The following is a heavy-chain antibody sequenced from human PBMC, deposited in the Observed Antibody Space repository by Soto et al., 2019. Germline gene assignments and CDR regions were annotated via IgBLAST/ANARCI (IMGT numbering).Heavy chain of an antibody. V-gene: IGHV3-7*03. J-gene: IGHJ4*02. D-gene: IGHD6-19*01. CDR3: ARYFRGSGRYFFDY. CDR2: INQDVGGT. CDR1: GFTFSSSF. Sequence: GGSLRLSCVASGFTFSSSFMCWVRPAPGKGLEWVANINQDVGGTYYVDSVQGRFTISRDNAKDSLFLQLNSLRGEDTAVYYCARYFRGSGRYFFDYWGQGTLVTVSS.